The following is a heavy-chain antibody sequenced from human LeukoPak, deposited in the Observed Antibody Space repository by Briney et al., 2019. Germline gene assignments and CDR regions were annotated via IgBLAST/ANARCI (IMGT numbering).Heavy chain of an antibody. CDR1: GYTFTSYD. V-gene: IGHV1-8*03. Sequence: ASVKVSCKASGYTFTSYDINWVRQATGQGLEWMGWRNPNSGNTGYAQKFQGRVTITRNTSISTAYIELSSLRSEDTAVYYCARGRKQRGIYFDYWGQGTLVTVSS. J-gene: IGHJ4*02. D-gene: IGHD1/OR15-1a*01. CDR2: RNPNSGNT. CDR3: ARGRKQRGIYFDY.